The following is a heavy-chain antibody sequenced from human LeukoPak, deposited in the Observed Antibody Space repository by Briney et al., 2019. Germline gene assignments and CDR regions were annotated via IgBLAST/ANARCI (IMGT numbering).Heavy chain of an antibody. V-gene: IGHV1-69*13. Sequence: ASVKVSCKASGGTFSSYAISWVRQAPGQGLEWMGGIIPIFGTANYAQKFQGRVTITADESTSTAYMELSSLRSEDTAVYYCAMIGRGYSHGSHFDYWGQGTLVTVSS. CDR2: IIPIFGTA. CDR1: GGTFSSYA. J-gene: IGHJ4*02. CDR3: AMIGRGYSHGSHFDY. D-gene: IGHD5-18*01.